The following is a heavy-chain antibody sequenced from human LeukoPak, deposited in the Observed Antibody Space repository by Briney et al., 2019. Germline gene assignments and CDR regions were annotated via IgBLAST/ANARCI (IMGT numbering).Heavy chain of an antibody. CDR1: GFTFSSYA. J-gene: IGHJ3*02. V-gene: IGHV3-64*01. CDR2: ISSNGGST. Sequence: GGSLRLSCAASGFTFSSYAMHWVRQAPGKGLEYVSAISSNGGSTYYANSVKGRFTVSRDNSKNTLYLQMGSLRAEDMTVYYCARVKDAFDIWGQGTMVTVSS. CDR3: ARVKDAFDI.